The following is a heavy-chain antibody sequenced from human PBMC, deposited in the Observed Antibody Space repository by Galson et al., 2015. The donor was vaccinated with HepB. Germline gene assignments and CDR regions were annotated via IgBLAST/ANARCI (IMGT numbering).Heavy chain of an antibody. CDR1: GFTFSSYA. CDR2: ISGSGGST. J-gene: IGHJ3*02. V-gene: IGHV3-23*01. D-gene: IGHD3-22*01. Sequence: SLRLSCAASGFTFSSYAMSWVRQAPGKGLEWVSAISGSGGSTYYADSVKGRFTISRDNSKNTLYLQMNSLRAEDTAVYYYAKDSHYYDSSGYSADAFDIWGQGTMVTVSS. CDR3: AKDSHYYDSSGYSADAFDI.